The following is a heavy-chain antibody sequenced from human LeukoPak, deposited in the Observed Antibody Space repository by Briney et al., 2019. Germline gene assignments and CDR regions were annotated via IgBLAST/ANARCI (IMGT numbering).Heavy chain of an antibody. CDR3: ARRYYYASSGHFVDY. CDR1: GYSFSDFW. J-gene: IGHJ4*02. CDR2: IYPGDSDT. V-gene: IGHV5-51*01. Sequence: GESLKISCKGSGYSFSDFWIAWVRQMPGKGLEWMGIIYPGDSDTRYSPSFQGQVTISADKSISTAYLQWSSLKASDTAMYYCARRYYYASSGHFVDYWGQGTLVTVSS. D-gene: IGHD3-22*01.